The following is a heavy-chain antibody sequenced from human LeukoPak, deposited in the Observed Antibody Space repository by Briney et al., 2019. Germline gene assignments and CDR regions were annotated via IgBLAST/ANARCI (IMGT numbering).Heavy chain of an antibody. D-gene: IGHD1-7*01. CDR1: GYTFTSYG. CDR3: ARDRELELRSWYYYMDV. CDR2: ISAYNGNT. V-gene: IGHV1-18*01. Sequence: ASVKVSCKASGYTFTSYGISWVRQAPGQGLEWMGWISAYNGNTNYAQKLQGRATMTTDTSTSTAYMELRSLRSDDTAVYYCARDRELELRSWYYYMDVWGKGTTVTVSS. J-gene: IGHJ6*03.